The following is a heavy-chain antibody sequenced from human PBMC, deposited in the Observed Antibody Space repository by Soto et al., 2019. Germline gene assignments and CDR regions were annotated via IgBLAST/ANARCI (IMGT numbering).Heavy chain of an antibody. Sequence: GGSLRLSCVGSGFTFGNYAMSWVRRAPGKGLEWVSSITGIDGRTYYADSVKGRFTISRDNPKNTLYLQMNNLRAEDTAMFYCAKDRGTYCSGGICYPPSWFDPWGQGTQVTVSS. CDR2: ITGIDGRT. J-gene: IGHJ5*02. V-gene: IGHV3-23*01. CDR3: AKDRGTYCSGGICYPPSWFDP. D-gene: IGHD2-15*01. CDR1: GFTFGNYA.